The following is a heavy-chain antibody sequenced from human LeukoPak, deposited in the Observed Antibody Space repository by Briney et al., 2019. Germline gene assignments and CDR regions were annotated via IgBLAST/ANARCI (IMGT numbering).Heavy chain of an antibody. D-gene: IGHD5-12*01. Sequence: ASVKVSCKPPGYTFSSSYMYWVRQALGQGLEWMGIINPGGGSKSYQQKLHARVTITRDTSTSTMYMELNSVKSEETAVYYCAKSTVKNSGYDIGAGDYWGRGTLVSVSS. CDR3: AKSTVKNSGYDIGAGDY. CDR2: INPGGGSK. V-gene: IGHV1-46*04. CDR1: GYTFSSSY. J-gene: IGHJ4*02.